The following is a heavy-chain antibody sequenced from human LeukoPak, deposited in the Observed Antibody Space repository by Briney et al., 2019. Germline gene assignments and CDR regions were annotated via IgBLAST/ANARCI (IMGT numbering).Heavy chain of an antibody. CDR2: ISAYNGNT. CDR3: AREHVEMATTGPGVFAFDI. CDR1: GYTFTSYG. Sequence: ASVKVSCKASGYTFTSYGSSWVRQAPGQGLEWMGWISAYNGNTNYAQKLQGRVTMTTDTSTSTAYMELRSLRSDDTAVYYCAREHVEMATTGPGVFAFDIWGQGTMVTVSS. J-gene: IGHJ3*02. D-gene: IGHD5-24*01. V-gene: IGHV1-18*01.